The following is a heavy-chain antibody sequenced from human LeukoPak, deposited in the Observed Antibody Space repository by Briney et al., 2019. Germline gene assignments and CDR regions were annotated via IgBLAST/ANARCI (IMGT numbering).Heavy chain of an antibody. CDR1: GFTFSSYA. D-gene: IGHD5-24*01. CDR3: ARGGDGSNIYWYFDL. V-gene: IGHV3-30-3*01. J-gene: IGHJ2*01. Sequence: PGGSLRLSCAASGFTFSSYAMHWVRQAPGKGLEWVAVISYDGSNKDYADSVKGRFTISRDTSKNTLYLQMNSLRTEDTAMYYCARGGDGSNIYWYFDLWGRGTLVTVSS. CDR2: ISYDGSNK.